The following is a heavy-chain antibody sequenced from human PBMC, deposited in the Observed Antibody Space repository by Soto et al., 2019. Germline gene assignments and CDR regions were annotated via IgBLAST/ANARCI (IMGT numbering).Heavy chain of an antibody. V-gene: IGHV4-4*07. CDR2: IYTSGST. D-gene: IGHD3-3*01. J-gene: IGHJ3*02. CDR3: ARDAGFLEWFDAFDI. CDR1: GGSISSYY. Sequence: SDTLSLTCTVSGGSISSYYWSWIRQPAGKGLEWIGRIYTSGSTNYNPSLKSRVTMSVDTSKNQFSLKLSSVTAADTAVYYCARDAGFLEWFDAFDIWGQGTMVTVSS.